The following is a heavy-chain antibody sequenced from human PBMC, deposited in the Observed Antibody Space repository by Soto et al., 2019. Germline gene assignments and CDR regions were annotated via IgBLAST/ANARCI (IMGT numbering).Heavy chain of an antibody. D-gene: IGHD6-13*01. Sequence: PGGSLRLSCAASGFPFSSYAMSWVRQAPGKGLEWVSAISGSGGSTYYADYVKGRFTISRDNSKNTLYLQMNSLRAEDTAVYYCAKGSVEYSSSLDDRIYYYYGMDVWGQGTTVTVSS. CDR2: ISGSGGST. V-gene: IGHV3-23*01. CDR1: GFPFSSYA. J-gene: IGHJ6*02. CDR3: AKGSVEYSSSLDDRIYYYYGMDV.